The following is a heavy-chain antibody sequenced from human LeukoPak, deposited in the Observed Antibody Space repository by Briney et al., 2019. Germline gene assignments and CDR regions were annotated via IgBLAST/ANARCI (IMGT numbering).Heavy chain of an antibody. J-gene: IGHJ4*02. Sequence: ASVKVSCKASGYTFTGYYMHWVRQAPGQGLEWMGWINPSSDGTNYAQKFQGRVTSTRDTSISTAYMELSRLRSDDTAVYYCARDGSLDYWGQGTLVTVSS. CDR3: ARDGSLDY. D-gene: IGHD1-1*01. CDR1: GYTFTGYY. V-gene: IGHV1-2*02. CDR2: INPSSDGT.